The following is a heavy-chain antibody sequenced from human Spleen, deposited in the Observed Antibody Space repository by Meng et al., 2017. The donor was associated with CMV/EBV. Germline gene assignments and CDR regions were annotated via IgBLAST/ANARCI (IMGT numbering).Heavy chain of an antibody. D-gene: IGHD6-13*01. CDR1: GFTFSSYS. CDR3: AKDLAAAETYYYYGMDV. J-gene: IGHJ6*02. CDR2: ISSSSSYI. V-gene: IGHV3-21*01. Sequence: GESLKISCAASGFTFSSYSMNWVRQAPGKGLEWVSSISSSSSYIYYADSVKGRFTISRDNAKNSLYLQMNSLRAEDTAVYYCAKDLAAAETYYYYGMDVWGQGTTVTVSS.